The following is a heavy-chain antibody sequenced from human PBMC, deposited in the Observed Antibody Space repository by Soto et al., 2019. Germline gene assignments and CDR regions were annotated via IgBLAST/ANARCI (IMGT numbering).Heavy chain of an antibody. Sequence: ASVKVSCKASGYTFNNYGITWVRQAPGQGLEWMGWISAYNGNTNYAQKLQGRVTMTTDTSTSTAYMELRSLRSDDTAVYYCALHTAMVLYYDYWGQGTLVTVSS. CDR3: ALHTAMVLYYDY. V-gene: IGHV1-18*01. CDR1: GYTFNNYG. D-gene: IGHD5-18*01. CDR2: ISAYNGNT. J-gene: IGHJ4*02.